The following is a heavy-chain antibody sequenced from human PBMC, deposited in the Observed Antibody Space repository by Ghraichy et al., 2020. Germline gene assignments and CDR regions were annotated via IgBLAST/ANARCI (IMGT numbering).Heavy chain of an antibody. V-gene: IGHV3-23*01. CDR1: GFTFSSYA. J-gene: IGHJ4*02. Sequence: GGSLRLSCAASGFTFSSYAMSWVRQAPGKGLEWVSAIGGSGSTYYADSVKGRFTISRDNSKNTLYLRMNSLRAEDTAVYYCAKDRGSYSSGWYWGQGTLVTVSS. CDR2: IGGSGST. D-gene: IGHD6-19*01. CDR3: AKDRGSYSSGWY.